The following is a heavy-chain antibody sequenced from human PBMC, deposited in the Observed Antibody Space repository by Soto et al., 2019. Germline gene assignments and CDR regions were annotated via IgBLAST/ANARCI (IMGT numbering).Heavy chain of an antibody. V-gene: IGHV3-15*01. CDR3: TPPGVSSSSWELDS. CDR2: IKSKTYGGTT. D-gene: IGHD2-2*01. J-gene: IGHJ4*02. Sequence: EVQLVESGGSMVKTGGSLRLSGAASGLTFDNAYMNWVRQAPGKGLEWGGRIKSKTYGGTTDYAAPVKDRFIISRDDSNNTGYLQMNSLKTEDTAVDYCTPPGVSSSSWELDSWGQGSLVTVSS. CDR1: GLTFDNAY.